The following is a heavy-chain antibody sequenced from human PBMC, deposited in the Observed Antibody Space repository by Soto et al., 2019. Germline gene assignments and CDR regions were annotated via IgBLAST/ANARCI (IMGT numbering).Heavy chain of an antibody. D-gene: IGHD4-17*01. CDR3: AKDLEDGDRHTSWYFDL. CDR2: ISWNSGSS. CDR1: GFRFDDYA. J-gene: IGHJ2*01. Sequence: EVQLVESGGGLVRPGRSLRLSCAASGFRFDDYAMHWVRQPTEKGLEWVSGISWNSGSSDYADSVKGRFTISRDNAKNSLHLQMNSLRAEDTALNYCAKDLEDGDRHTSWYFDLWGRGTPVTVSS. V-gene: IGHV3-9*01.